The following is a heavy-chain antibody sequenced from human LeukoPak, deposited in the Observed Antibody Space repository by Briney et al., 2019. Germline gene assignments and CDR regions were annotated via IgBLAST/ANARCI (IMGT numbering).Heavy chain of an antibody. V-gene: IGHV1-8*01. Sequence: ASVKVSCKASGYTFTSYDINWVRQATGQGLEWMGWMNPNSGYTGYAQKFQGRVTMTRHTSISTAYMELSSLRSEDTAVYYCARAPLPYSSSWHDWGQGTLVTVSS. CDR3: ARAPLPYSSSWHD. CDR2: MNPNSGYT. D-gene: IGHD6-13*01. CDR1: GYTFTSYD. J-gene: IGHJ4*02.